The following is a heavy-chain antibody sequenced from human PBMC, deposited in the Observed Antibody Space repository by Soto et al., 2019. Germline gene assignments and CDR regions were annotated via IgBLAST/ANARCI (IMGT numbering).Heavy chain of an antibody. V-gene: IGHV1-18*01. CDR1: GYSFSTYG. CDR3: VRGPDIIVVPSALGHFDH. D-gene: IGHD2-2*01. CDR2: ISAYNGNT. J-gene: IGHJ4*02. Sequence: QVHLEQSGAEMKKPGASVNVSCKASGYSFSTYGVSWVRQAPGQGPEWMGWISAYNGNTNYAQRFQGRLTLTTDTSTSTAYMELRGLRSDDTAVYYCVRGPDIIVVPSALGHFDHWGQGTRVTVSS.